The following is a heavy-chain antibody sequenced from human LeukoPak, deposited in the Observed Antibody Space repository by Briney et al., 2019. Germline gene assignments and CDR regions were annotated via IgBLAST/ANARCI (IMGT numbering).Heavy chain of an antibody. D-gene: IGHD3-22*01. Sequence: GRSLRLSCAASGFTFSSYGMHWVRQAPGKGPEWVAVISYDGSNKYYADSVKGRFTISRDNSKNTLYLQMNSLRAEDTAVYYCARGGVIIDYWGQGTLVTVSS. V-gene: IGHV3-30*03. CDR3: ARGGVIIDY. CDR1: GFTFSSYG. J-gene: IGHJ4*02. CDR2: ISYDGSNK.